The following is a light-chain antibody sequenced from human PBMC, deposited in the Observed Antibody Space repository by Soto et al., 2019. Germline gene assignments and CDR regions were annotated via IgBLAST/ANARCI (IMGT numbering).Light chain of an antibody. V-gene: IGKV1-27*01. CDR1: QGINNN. Sequence: DIQMTQSPSSLSASVGDRVTITCRASQGINNNLAWYQQKPGKVPKVLIYAASTLQSRVPSRFSRGGSGTDFTLTTSSLQLEDVATYYCHNYNSAPFTFGGGSKVEIK. CDR3: HNYNSAPFT. CDR2: AAS. J-gene: IGKJ4*01.